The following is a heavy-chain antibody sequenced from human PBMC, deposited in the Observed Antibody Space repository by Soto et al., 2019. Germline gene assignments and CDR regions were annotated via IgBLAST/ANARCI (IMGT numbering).Heavy chain of an antibody. Sequence: EVQLVESGGGLVQPGGSLRLSCAASGFTFSSYEMNWVRQAPGKGLEWVSYVSISDSTTYYADSVKGRFTISRDNAKNSLHLQISSLRAEDTAVYYCAREGPFDSWGQGTLVTVSS. V-gene: IGHV3-48*03. CDR3: AREGPFDS. CDR1: GFTFSSYE. CDR2: VSISDSTT. J-gene: IGHJ4*02.